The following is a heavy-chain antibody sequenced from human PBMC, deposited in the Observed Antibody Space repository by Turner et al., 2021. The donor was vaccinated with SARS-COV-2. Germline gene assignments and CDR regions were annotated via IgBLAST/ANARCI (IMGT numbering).Heavy chain of an antibody. CDR3: ARDGGDQSGGAFDI. D-gene: IGHD2-21*01. CDR2: INSTGYII. J-gene: IGHJ3*02. CDR1: GFSLSDYY. V-gene: IGHV3-11*04. Sequence: HLVESGGGLVKPGGSLTLSCVASGFSLSDYYMSWVRQAPGKGLEWLSYINSTGYIINSADSVKGRFTVSRDNAKNSLSLVMDSRRAEDTAVYYCARDGGDQSGGAFDIWGQGTMVTVSS.